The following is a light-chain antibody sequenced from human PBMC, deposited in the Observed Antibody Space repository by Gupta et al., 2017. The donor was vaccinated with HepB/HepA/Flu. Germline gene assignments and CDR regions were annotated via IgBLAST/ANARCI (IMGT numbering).Light chain of an antibody. CDR3: MIWHSSTWV. CDR1: SGINVGAYN. J-gene: IGLJ3*02. V-gene: IGLV5-45*02. Sequence: QAALTQPSSLSASPGASVSLTCTLRSGINVGAYNIYWFWQKPGSPPQYLLRYKSDSDNQQGSGVPSRFSGFKDGSANAGILLISGLQSEDEADYHCMIWHSSTWVFGGGTKLTVL. CDR2: YKSDSDN.